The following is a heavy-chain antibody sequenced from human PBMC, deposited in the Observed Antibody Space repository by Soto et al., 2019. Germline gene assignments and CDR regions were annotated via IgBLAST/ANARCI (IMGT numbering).Heavy chain of an antibody. V-gene: IGHV4-39*01. J-gene: IGHJ6*03. CDR1: GGPISSSSYY. CDR3: ARRHLHYYCIDV. Sequence: SETLSLTCTVSGGPISSSSYYWGWIRQPPGKGLEWIGSISYSGSTYYNASLKSRVTISVDTSKNQFSLKLSSVTAADTAVYYCARRHLHYYCIDVWGKGTTVTVSS. CDR2: ISYSGST.